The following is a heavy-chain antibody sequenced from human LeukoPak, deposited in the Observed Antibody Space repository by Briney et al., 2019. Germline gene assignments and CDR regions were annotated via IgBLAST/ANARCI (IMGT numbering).Heavy chain of an antibody. CDR3: ARSPVGAPSFDY. D-gene: IGHD1-26*01. Sequence: GGSLILSCAASGFTFSDHYMDWVRQAPGKGLEWVGRVRNKANSHTTEYAASVKGRFTISRDDSKYSLYLQMNSLKTEDTAVYYFARSPVGAPSFDYGGPGTLVTVPS. CDR1: GFTFSDHY. CDR2: VRNKANSHTT. V-gene: IGHV3-72*01. J-gene: IGHJ4*02.